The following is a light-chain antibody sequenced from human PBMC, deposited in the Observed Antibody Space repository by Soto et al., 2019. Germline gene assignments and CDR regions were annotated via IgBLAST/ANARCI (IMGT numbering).Light chain of an antibody. V-gene: IGLV2-23*01. CDR1: SSDIGGYNY. CDR3: CSYAGSSTLVL. CDR2: EGD. J-gene: IGLJ2*01. Sequence: QSALTQPASVSGSPGQSITISCTGTSSDIGGYNYVSWYQHHPGKAPKLIIYEGDKRPSGLSNRFSGSKSGNTASLTISGLQAEDEADYYCCSYAGSSTLVLFGGGTKLTVL.